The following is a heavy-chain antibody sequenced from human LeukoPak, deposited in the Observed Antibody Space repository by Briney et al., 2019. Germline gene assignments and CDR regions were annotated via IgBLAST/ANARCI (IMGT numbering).Heavy chain of an antibody. D-gene: IGHD6-13*01. CDR1: GYSFTSYW. Sequence: GESLKISCKGSGYSFTSYWIGWVRQMPGKGLEWMGTIFPGDSETKYSPSFQGQVAISADKSTNTAYLRWSGLTASDTAMYYCARLRRETSSSWYKGSRGYLDFWGQGTLVTVSS. CDR3: ARLRRETSSSWYKGSRGYLDF. CDR2: IFPGDSET. V-gene: IGHV5-51*01. J-gene: IGHJ4*02.